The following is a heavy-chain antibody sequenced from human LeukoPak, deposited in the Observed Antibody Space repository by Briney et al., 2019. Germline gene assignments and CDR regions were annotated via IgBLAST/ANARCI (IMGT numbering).Heavy chain of an antibody. V-gene: IGHV3-11*04. CDR1: GFTFSDYY. J-gene: IGHJ3*02. Sequence: GGSLRLSCAASGFTFSDYYMSWIRQAPGKGLEWVSYISSSGSTIYYADSVKGRFTISRDNAKNSLYLQMNSLRAEDTAVYYCARELYDSSGYDAFDIWGQGTMVTVSS. CDR2: ISSSGSTI. D-gene: IGHD3-22*01. CDR3: ARELYDSSGYDAFDI.